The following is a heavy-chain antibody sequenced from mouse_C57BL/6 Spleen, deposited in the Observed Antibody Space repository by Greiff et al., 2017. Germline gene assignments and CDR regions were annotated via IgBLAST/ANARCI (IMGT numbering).Heavy chain of an antibody. CDR3: ARSLPQYYAMDY. CDR1: GFTFTDYY. CDR2: LRNKANGYTT. Sequence: DVKLVESGGGLVQPGGSLSLSCAASGFTFTDYYMSWVRQPPGKALEWLGFLRNKANGYTTEYSASVKGRFTISRDNSQSILYLQMNALRAEDSATYYCARSLPQYYAMDYWGQGTSVTVSS. J-gene: IGHJ4*01. V-gene: IGHV7-3*01.